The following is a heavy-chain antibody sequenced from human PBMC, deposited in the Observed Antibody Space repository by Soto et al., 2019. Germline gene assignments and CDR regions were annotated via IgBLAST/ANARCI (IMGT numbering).Heavy chain of an antibody. V-gene: IGHV4-31*03. J-gene: IGHJ5*02. CDR1: GYSMERSGDY. CDR2: IFFSGTT. Sequence: QVHLQESGPGLVKPSQTLSLACTVTGYSMERSGDYWSWIRQVTGQGLEWLGYIFFSGTTYYNPSFKSRVIMSVDTSRNQFFLNLTAVTAADTGVYYCAREILAPTRGWFDPWGQGTLVRVSS. CDR3: AREILAPTRGWFDP. D-gene: IGHD5-12*01.